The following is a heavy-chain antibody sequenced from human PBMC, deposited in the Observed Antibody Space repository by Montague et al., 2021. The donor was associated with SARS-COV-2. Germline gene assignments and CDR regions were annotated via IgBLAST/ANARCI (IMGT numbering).Heavy chain of an antibody. V-gene: IGHV3-48*03. CDR2: ISISGATI. J-gene: IGHJ4*02. CDR3: ATNKYCTLHDCLHGRHYFDH. D-gene: IGHD2-8*01. Sequence: SLRLSCTASGFDFFSFDMAWVRQAPGRGLEWISDISISGATILYADSLKGRFTISSDNIQKSLYLQMNSLRAEDTAVYYCATNKYCTLHDCLHGRHYFDHWGQGTLVTVSS. CDR1: GFDFFSFD.